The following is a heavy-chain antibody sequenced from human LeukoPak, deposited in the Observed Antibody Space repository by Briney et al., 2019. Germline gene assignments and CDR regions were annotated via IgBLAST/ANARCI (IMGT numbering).Heavy chain of an antibody. Sequence: SVKVSCKASGGTFSSYAISWVRQAPGQGLEWMGRIIPIFGIANYAQKFQGRVTITADKSTSTAYMELSSLRSEDTAVYYCAYYDSSGYHFDSWGPGTLVTVSS. J-gene: IGHJ4*02. CDR2: IIPIFGIA. CDR1: GGTFSSYA. CDR3: AYYDSSGYHFDS. D-gene: IGHD3-22*01. V-gene: IGHV1-69*04.